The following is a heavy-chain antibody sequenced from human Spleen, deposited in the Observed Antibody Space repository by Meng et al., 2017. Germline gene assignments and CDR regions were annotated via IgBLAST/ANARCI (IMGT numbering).Heavy chain of an antibody. Sequence: SETLSLTCIVSDGSFSDYYWSWIRQPPGQGLEWIGEINHSGNTNYNPSLESRATISVDTSQNSLSLKLSSVTAADSAVYYCARGPTTMAHDFDYWGQGTVVT. CDR2: INHSGNT. J-gene: IGHJ4*02. D-gene: IGHD4-11*01. CDR1: DGSFSDYY. V-gene: IGHV4-34*01. CDR3: ARGPTTMAHDFDY.